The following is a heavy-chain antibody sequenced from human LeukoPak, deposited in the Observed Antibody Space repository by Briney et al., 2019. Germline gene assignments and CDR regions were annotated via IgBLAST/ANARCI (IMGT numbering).Heavy chain of an antibody. CDR1: GFTFSTYN. CDR2: ITSGGTYT. J-gene: IGHJ6*02. Sequence: TGGSLRLSCAASGFTFSTYNMNWVRQAPGKGLEWVSSITSGGTYTYYADSVKGRFTTSRDNAKNSLSLQLSSLRAEDTAVYYCARGHYDILTGYTPNYGMDVWGQGTTVTVSS. D-gene: IGHD3-9*01. V-gene: IGHV3-21*06. CDR3: ARGHYDILTGYTPNYGMDV.